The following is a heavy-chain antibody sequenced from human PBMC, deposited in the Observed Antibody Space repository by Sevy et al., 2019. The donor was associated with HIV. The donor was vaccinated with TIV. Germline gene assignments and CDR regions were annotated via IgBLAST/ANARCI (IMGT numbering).Heavy chain of an antibody. CDR2: ISSSSSYI. D-gene: IGHD6-19*01. Sequence: GGSLRLSCAASGFTFSSYSMNWVRQAPGKGLEWVSSISSSSSYIHYADSVKGRFTISRDNAKNSLYLQMNSLRAEDTAVYYCARDYTQWLDSLGYWGQGTLVTVSS. V-gene: IGHV3-21*01. CDR1: GFTFSSYS. CDR3: ARDYTQWLDSLGY. J-gene: IGHJ4*02.